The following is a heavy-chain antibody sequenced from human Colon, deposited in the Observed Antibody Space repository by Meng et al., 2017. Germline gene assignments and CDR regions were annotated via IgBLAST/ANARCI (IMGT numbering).Heavy chain of an antibody. CDR1: GYTFTSYG. J-gene: IGHJ1*01. D-gene: IGHD6-19*01. Sequence: QVQVVQSGAEVKNPGASVKFSCKTSGYTFTSYGISWVRQAPGQGLEWMGWISAYNGNTHYAQKFQGRVTMTRDTSTSTVYMELRSLRSDDTAVYYCARETEVAGTIFFQHWGQGTLVTVSS. CDR2: ISAYNGNT. V-gene: IGHV1-18*01. CDR3: ARETEVAGTIFFQH.